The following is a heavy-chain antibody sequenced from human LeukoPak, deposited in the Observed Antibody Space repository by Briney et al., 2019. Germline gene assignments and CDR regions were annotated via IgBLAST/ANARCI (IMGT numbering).Heavy chain of an antibody. Sequence: GGSLRLSCAASGFTFSSYWMSWVRQAPGKGLEWVANIKQDGSEKYYVDSVKGRFTISRDNAKNSLYLQMNSLRAEDTAVYYCARVDYDFWSGYYTGGNYYYDYGMDVWGQGTTVTVSS. J-gene: IGHJ6*02. D-gene: IGHD3-3*01. CDR1: GFTFSSYW. CDR2: IKQDGSEK. V-gene: IGHV3-7*01. CDR3: ARVDYDFWSGYYTGGNYYYDYGMDV.